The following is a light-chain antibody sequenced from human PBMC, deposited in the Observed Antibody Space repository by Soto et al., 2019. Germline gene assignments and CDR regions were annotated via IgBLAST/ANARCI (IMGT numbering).Light chain of an antibody. Sequence: QTVVTQEPSSSVSPGGTVTLTCGLSSGSVSTSYYPSWYQQTPGQAPRTLIYSTNTRSSGVPDRFSGSILGNKAALTITGAQADDESDYYCVLYMGSGIWVFGGGAKLTGL. CDR3: VLYMGSGIWV. J-gene: IGLJ3*02. V-gene: IGLV8-61*01. CDR2: STN. CDR1: SGSVSTSYY.